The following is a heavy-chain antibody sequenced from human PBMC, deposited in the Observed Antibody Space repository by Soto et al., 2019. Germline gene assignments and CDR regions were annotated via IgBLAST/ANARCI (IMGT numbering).Heavy chain of an antibody. CDR1: GGTFSSYT. CDR3: ARGTIAVAAPTLDY. Sequence: QVQLVQSGAEVKKPGSSVKVSCKASGGTFSSYTISWVRQAPGQGLEWMGRIIPILGIANYAQKFQGRVTITADKSTSTAYMELSSLSSEDTAVYYCARGTIAVAAPTLDYWGQGTLVTVSS. D-gene: IGHD6-19*01. CDR2: IIPILGIA. J-gene: IGHJ4*02. V-gene: IGHV1-69*02.